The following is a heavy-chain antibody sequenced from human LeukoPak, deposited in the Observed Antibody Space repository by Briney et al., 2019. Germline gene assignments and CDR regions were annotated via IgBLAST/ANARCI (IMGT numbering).Heavy chain of an antibody. V-gene: IGHV3-66*01. J-gene: IGHJ6*02. D-gene: IGHD3-9*01. CDR2: IDSGGST. CDR1: GITVSSNH. CDR3: ARVFTYYDILTGFYYYYGMDV. Sequence: GGSLRLSCAASGITVSSNHMSWVRQAPGKGLEWVSVIDSGGSTYYADSVKGRFTISRDNSKNTLYLQVNSLRAEDTGVYYCARVFTYYDILTGFYYYYGMDVWGQGTTVTVSS.